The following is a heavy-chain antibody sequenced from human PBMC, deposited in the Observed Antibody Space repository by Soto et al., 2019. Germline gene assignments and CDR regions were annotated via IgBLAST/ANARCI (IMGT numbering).Heavy chain of an antibody. J-gene: IGHJ5*02. D-gene: IGHD3-10*01. CDR2: INHSGST. Sequence: SETLSLTCAVYGGSFSGYYWSWIRQPPGKGLEWIGEINHSGSTNYNPSLKSRVTISVDTSKNQFSLKLSSVTAADTAVYYCARGGTAWFGLKNWFDPWGQGTLVTVSS. CDR1: GGSFSGYY. V-gene: IGHV4-34*01. CDR3: ARGGTAWFGLKNWFDP.